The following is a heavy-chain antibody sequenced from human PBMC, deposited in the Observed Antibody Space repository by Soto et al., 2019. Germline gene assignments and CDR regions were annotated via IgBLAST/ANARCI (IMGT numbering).Heavy chain of an antibody. D-gene: IGHD6-19*01. CDR3: ASAGSAVGGNGSAFDS. CDR2: IYSGGST. J-gene: IGHJ3*02. V-gene: IGHV3-53*01. CDR1: GFTISSNY. Sequence: GGALRHSCAASGFTISSNYMSWVRQAPGKGLEWDSVIYSGGSTYYADSVKGRFTISRDNSKNTLHLQMNSLRAEDTAVYYWASAGSAVGGNGSAFDSWRKGTRVSVSS.